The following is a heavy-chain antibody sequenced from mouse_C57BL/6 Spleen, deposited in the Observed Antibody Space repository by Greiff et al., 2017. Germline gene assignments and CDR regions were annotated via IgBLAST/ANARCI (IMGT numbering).Heavy chain of an antibody. CDR3: ASYYDYEEDYAMDY. J-gene: IGHJ4*01. D-gene: IGHD2-4*01. CDR2: IYPGDGDT. V-gene: IGHV1-80*01. Sequence: QVQLKESGAELVTPGASVKISCKASGYAFSSYWMNWVKQRPGKGLEWIGQIYPGDGDTNYNGKFKGKATLTADKSSSTAYMQLSSLTSEDSAVYFCASYYDYEEDYAMDYWGQGTSVTVSS. CDR1: GYAFSSYW.